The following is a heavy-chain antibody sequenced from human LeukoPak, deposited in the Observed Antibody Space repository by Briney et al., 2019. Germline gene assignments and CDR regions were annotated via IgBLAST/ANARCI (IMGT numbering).Heavy chain of an antibody. CDR2: IHHTGST. CDR1: GHSISTGYY. J-gene: IGHJ5*02. CDR3: ARRVEMATTGGWSGGYH. V-gene: IGHV4-38-2*01. Sequence: SETLSLTCAVSGHSISTGYYWGRIRQPPGKGLEWIGSIHHTGSTNYNPSLKSRVSISVDTSNSQFSLKLSSVTAADTAIYYCARRVEMATTGGWSGGYHWGQGTLVTVSS. D-gene: IGHD5-24*01.